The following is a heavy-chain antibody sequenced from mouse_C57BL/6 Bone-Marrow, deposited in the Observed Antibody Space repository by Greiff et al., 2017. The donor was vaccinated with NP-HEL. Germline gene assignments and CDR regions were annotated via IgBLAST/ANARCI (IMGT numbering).Heavy chain of an antibody. CDR3: AKIGGLLRSYYYAMDY. CDR1: GFSLTSYG. D-gene: IGHD1-1*01. CDR2: IWRGGST. Sequence: VQVVESGPGLVQPSQSLSITCTVSGFSLTSYGVHWVRQSPGKGLEWLGVIWRGGSTDYNAAFMSRLSITKDNSKSQVFFKMNSLQADDTAIYYCAKIGGLLRSYYYAMDYWGQGTSVTVSS. J-gene: IGHJ4*01. V-gene: IGHV2-5*01.